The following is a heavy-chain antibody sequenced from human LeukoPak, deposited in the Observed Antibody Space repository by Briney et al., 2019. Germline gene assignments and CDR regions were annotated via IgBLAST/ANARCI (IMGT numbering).Heavy chain of an antibody. V-gene: IGHV1-18*01. Sequence: ASVKVSCKASGFPFISYGFSWVRQAPGQGLEWMGWIGGYDGDRHYAQKFQGRVTITTDTSTSTAYMELRGLRSDDTAVYYCARDLWSVYDTSGYYRDFDFWGQGTLVTASS. D-gene: IGHD3-22*01. CDR3: ARDLWSVYDTSGYYRDFDF. J-gene: IGHJ4*02. CDR1: GFPFISYG. CDR2: IGGYDGDR.